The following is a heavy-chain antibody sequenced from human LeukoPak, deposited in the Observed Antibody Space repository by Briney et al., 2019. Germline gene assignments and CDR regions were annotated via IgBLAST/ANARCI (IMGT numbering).Heavy chain of an antibody. CDR3: ARDRESNWYPFLDC. Sequence: GGSLRLSCSGCGFTFGTYCMSWVRQAPGKGLEWVANIKPDGGQRYYVDSVKGRFTISRDNAKNSLYLQMDNLRAEDTAVYFCARDRESNWYPFLDCWGQGTLVTVSS. CDR2: IKPDGGQR. D-gene: IGHD1-20*01. CDR1: GFTFGTYC. J-gene: IGHJ4*02. V-gene: IGHV3-7*03.